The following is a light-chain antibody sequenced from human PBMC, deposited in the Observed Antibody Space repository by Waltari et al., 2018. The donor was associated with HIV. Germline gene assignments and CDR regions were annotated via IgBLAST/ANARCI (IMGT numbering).Light chain of an antibody. CDR1: QSVSSY. J-gene: IGKJ4*01. CDR3: QQRSDWFLT. CDR2: DAS. V-gene: IGKV3-11*01. Sequence: EIVLTQSPATLSLSPGERATLSCRASQSVSSYLAWYQQKPGQAPRLLIYDASNRATGIPARFSVSGSGTDFTLTISSLEPEDFAVYYCQQRSDWFLTFGGGTKVEIK.